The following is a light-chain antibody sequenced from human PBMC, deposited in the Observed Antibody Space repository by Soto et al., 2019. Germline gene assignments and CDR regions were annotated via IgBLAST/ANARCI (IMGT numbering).Light chain of an antibody. CDR3: QQYGSSPWT. CDR1: QSVSSGY. CDR2: GAS. Sequence: EIVLTQSPGTLSLSPGERATLSCRASQSVSSGYLAGYQQKPGQAPRLLTYGASSRATGIPDRFSGSGSGTDFTLTISRLEPDDLAVYYCQQYGSSPWTFGQGTKVEIK. V-gene: IGKV3-20*01. J-gene: IGKJ1*01.